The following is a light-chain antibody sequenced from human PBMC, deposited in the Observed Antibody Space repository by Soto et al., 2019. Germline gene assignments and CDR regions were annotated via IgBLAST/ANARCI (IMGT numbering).Light chain of an antibody. J-gene: IGKJ1*01. CDR1: QSVSSN. CDR2: GAS. Sequence: EIEMTHKKVTLSVSPGERATLSCRASQSVSSNLAWYQQKPGQAPRLLIYGASTRATGIAARFSGSGSGTEFTLTIRSLQSEDFALYYCHQYDNWPLTWTFGQGTKVDIK. V-gene: IGKV3-15*01. CDR3: HQYDNWPLTWT.